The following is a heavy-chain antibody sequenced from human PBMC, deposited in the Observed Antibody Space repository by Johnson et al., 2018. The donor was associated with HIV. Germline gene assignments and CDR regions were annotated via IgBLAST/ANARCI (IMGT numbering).Heavy chain of an antibody. CDR2: ISYDGSNK. J-gene: IGHJ3*02. Sequence: QVHLVESGGGVVQPGRSLRLSCAASGFTFSSYAMHWVRQAPGKGLEWVAVISYDGSNKYYADSVKGRFTISRDNSKNTLYLQMNSLRAEDTAVYYCATPQEGYAAFYIWGQGTMVTVSS. CDR3: ATPQEGYAAFYI. CDR1: GFTFSSYA. D-gene: IGHD1-1*01. V-gene: IGHV3-30-3*01.